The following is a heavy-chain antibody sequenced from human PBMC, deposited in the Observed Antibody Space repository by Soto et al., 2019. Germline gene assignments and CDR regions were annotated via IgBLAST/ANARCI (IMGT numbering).Heavy chain of an antibody. V-gene: IGHV3-23*01. Sequence: GGSLRFSCAASGFTFSTYPMTWVRQSPGRGLEWVSSIFDSNGGTYYADSVTGRFTISRDNAKNSLHLQMNSLRAEDTAVYYCTRDASRDSSARGWFDPWGPGTLVTVSS. J-gene: IGHJ5*02. D-gene: IGHD6-13*01. CDR2: IFDSNGGT. CDR3: TRDASRDSSARGWFDP. CDR1: GFTFSTYP.